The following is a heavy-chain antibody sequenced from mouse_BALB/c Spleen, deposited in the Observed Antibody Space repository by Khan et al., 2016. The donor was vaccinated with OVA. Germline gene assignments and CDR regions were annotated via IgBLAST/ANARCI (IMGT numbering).Heavy chain of an antibody. CDR2: ISSLAYNF. J-gene: IGHJ3*01. CDR3: VRGCKGGFAY. CDR1: GFTFSDYG. V-gene: IGHV5-15*02. Sequence: EVELVESGGGLVQPGGSRKLSCAASGFTFSDYGMAWVRQAPGKGPEWLSFISSLAYNFYYADTVTGRFTISRENAKNTLYLEMSSLRSEDTAMYYCVRGCKGGFAYWGQGTLVTVSA.